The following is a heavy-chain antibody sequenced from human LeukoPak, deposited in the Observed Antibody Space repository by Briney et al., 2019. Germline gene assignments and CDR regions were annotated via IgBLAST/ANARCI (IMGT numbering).Heavy chain of an antibody. CDR3: ARDRAYYYTDF. CDR2: IYSRGNT. CDR1: GGTISTYH. V-gene: IGHV4-4*08. J-gene: IGHJ6*03. D-gene: IGHD2-21*01. Sequence: SGTLSLTCTVSGGTISTYHWSWIRQPPGKGLEWIGYIYSRGNTKYNPSLKSRVTISADMSKNQFSLELDSVTAADTAVYYCARDRAYYYTDFWGKGTTVTVSS.